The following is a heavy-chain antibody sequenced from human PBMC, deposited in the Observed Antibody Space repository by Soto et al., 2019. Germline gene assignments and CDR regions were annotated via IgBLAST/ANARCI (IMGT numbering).Heavy chain of an antibody. Sequence: ASVKVSCKTSGYSFSDYAMHWLRQAPGQRPEWMGWITGGRGNTKYSQKFQGRVTITRDTSASTAYMELTGLTSADTAVYFCASERPMYPWGQGTLVTVSS. J-gene: IGHJ5*02. D-gene: IGHD2-8*01. CDR1: GYSFSDYA. CDR2: ITGGRGNT. V-gene: IGHV1-3*01. CDR3: ASERPMYP.